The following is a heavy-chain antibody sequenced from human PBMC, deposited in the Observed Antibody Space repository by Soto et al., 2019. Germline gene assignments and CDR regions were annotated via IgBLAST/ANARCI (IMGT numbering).Heavy chain of an antibody. J-gene: IGHJ4*02. D-gene: IGHD7-27*01. Sequence: ASVKVSCKASGYTFSSYAMHWVRQAPGQRLEWMGWINAGYGNTKSSQKFQDRVTISRDTSASTAYMELTSLRSEDTAVYYCARDTGDRTFDFWGQGPLVTVSS. CDR3: ARDTGDRTFDF. CDR2: INAGYGNT. CDR1: GYTFSSYA. V-gene: IGHV1-3*01.